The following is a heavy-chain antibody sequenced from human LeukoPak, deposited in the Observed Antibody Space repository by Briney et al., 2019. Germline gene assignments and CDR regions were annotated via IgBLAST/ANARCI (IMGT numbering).Heavy chain of an antibody. CDR1: GFTFSSYW. D-gene: IGHD1-14*01. V-gene: IGHV3-74*01. CDR3: AREFRKPSTGD. CDR2: IKSDGSGT. Sequence: PGGSLRLSCAASGFTFSSYWRHWVRQAPGKGLVWVSRIKSDGSGTTYADSVKGRSTISRDNAKNTLYLQMNSLRAEDTAVYFCAREFRKPSTGDWGQGTLVTVSS. J-gene: IGHJ4*02.